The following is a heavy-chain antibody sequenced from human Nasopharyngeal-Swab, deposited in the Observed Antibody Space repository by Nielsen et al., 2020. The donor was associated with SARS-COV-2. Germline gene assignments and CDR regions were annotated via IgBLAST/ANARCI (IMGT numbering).Heavy chain of an antibody. CDR2: ISWNSAHI. J-gene: IGHJ4*02. Sequence: GGSLRLSCAASGFTFDDDAMHWVRQAPGKGLEWVSGISWNSAHIVYADSVKGRFTISRDNAKNSLYLQMNSLRAEDTALYYCAKDSNYGGHRGAFDYWGQGTLVSVSS. CDR1: GFTFDDDA. D-gene: IGHD4-23*01. CDR3: AKDSNYGGHRGAFDY. V-gene: IGHV3-9*01.